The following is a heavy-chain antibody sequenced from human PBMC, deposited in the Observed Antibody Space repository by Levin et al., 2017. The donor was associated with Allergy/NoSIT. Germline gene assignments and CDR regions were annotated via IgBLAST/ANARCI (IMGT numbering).Heavy chain of an antibody. J-gene: IGHJ6*02. CDR3: ARESPSEGGMDV. Sequence: SETLSLTCAVSGGSLSSNNWWNWVRQPPGKGLEWIGEIYHSGSTNYNPSLKSRVTMSVDKSKNQFSLKLNSVTAADTAVYYCARESPSEGGMDVWGQGTTVSVSS. CDR1: GGSLSSNNW. CDR2: IYHSGST. V-gene: IGHV4-4*02.